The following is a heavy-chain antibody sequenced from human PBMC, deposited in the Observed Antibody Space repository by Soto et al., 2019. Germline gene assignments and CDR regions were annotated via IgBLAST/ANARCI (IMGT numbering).Heavy chain of an antibody. CDR3: ARDVGTTGNRETLGYFDD. CDR2: IWYDGSQK. Sequence: QVQLVESGGGVVQPGRALTLSCAASGFTFSHTGMHWVRQAPGKGPEWVAVIWYDGSQKYYADSVKGRFTISRDNSKNMVGLQMNSLRVEDTAVYYCARDVGTTGNRETLGYFDDWGQGTLVTVSS. V-gene: IGHV3-33*01. D-gene: IGHD4-17*01. J-gene: IGHJ4*02. CDR1: GFTFSHTG.